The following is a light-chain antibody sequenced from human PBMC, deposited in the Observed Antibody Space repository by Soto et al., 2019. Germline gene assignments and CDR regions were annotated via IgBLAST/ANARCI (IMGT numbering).Light chain of an antibody. J-gene: IGLJ2*01. CDR2: LNSDGSH. CDR1: SVHSSYA. CDR3: QTWGTGIQV. Sequence: QYVLTQSPSASASLGASVKLTCTLSSVHSSYAIAWHQQQPEKGPRYLMKLNSDGSHSKGDGIPDRFSGSSSGAERYLTISSLQSEDEADYYCQTWGTGIQVFGGGTKLTVL. V-gene: IGLV4-69*01.